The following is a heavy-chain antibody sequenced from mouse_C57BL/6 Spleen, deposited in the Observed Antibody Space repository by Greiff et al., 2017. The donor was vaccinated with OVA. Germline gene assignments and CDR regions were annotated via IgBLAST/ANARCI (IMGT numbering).Heavy chain of an antibody. CDR2: ISDGGSYT. CDR1: GFTFSSYA. CDR3: ARGGDFDY. Sequence: EVKLVESGGGLVKPGGSLKLSCAASGFTFSSYALSWVRQTPDKRLEWVATISDGGSYTYYPDNVKGRFTISRDNAKNNLYLQMSHLKSEDTAMYYCARGGDFDYWGQGTTLTVSS. V-gene: IGHV5-4*03. J-gene: IGHJ2*01.